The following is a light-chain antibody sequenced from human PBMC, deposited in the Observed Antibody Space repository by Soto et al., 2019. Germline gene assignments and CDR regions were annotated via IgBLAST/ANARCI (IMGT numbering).Light chain of an antibody. Sequence: DIQMTQSPSSLSASVGDRVTITCRASQSINTFLNWYQQKPGKAPKLLIYAASSLHSGVPSRFSGSGSGTDFTLTISSLQPEDFATYYCQEIHTTPRTFGQGTKVDI. V-gene: IGKV1-39*01. CDR3: QEIHTTPRT. CDR1: QSINTF. J-gene: IGKJ1*01. CDR2: AAS.